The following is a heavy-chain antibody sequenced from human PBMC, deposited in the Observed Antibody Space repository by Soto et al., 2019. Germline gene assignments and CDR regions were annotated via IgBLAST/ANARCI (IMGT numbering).Heavy chain of an antibody. CDR2: IYYSGST. CDR3: ARSVNEVPAARHNWFDP. CDR1: GGSISSSSYY. Sequence: QLQLQESGPGLVKPSETLSLTCTVSGGSISSSSYYWGWIRQPPGKGLEWIGSIYYSGSTYYNPSLKSRVTISVDTAKNQFSLKLSSVTAADTAVYYCARSVNEVPAARHNWFDPWGQGTLVTVSS. V-gene: IGHV4-39*01. J-gene: IGHJ5*02. D-gene: IGHD2-2*01.